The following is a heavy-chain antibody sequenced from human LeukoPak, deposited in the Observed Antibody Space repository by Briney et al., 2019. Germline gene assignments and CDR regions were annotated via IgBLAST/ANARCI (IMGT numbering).Heavy chain of an antibody. CDR1: GGSISSYY. J-gene: IGHJ4*02. CDR2: IYYSGST. CDR3: ARDSGYSYYFDY. Sequence: SETLPLTCTVSGGSISSYYWSWIRQPPGKGLEWIGYIYYSGSTNYNPSLKSRVTISVDTSKNQFSLKLSSVTAADTAVYYCARDSGYSYYFDYWGQGTLVTVSS. V-gene: IGHV4-59*01. D-gene: IGHD3-22*01.